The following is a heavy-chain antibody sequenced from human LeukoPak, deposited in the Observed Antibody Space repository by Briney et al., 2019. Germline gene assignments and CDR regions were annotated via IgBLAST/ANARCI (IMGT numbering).Heavy chain of an antibody. CDR3: TVDRRVNAFDI. CDR2: IRSKANSYTT. CDR1: GFTFSGSA. V-gene: IGHV3-73*01. D-gene: IGHD2-21*01. Sequence: PGGSLKLSCAASGFTFSGSAMHWVRQASGEGLEWVGRIRSKANSYTTAYAASVKGRFTISRDDSKNTAYLQMNSLKTEDTAVYYCTVDRRVNAFDIWGQGTMVTVSS. J-gene: IGHJ3*02.